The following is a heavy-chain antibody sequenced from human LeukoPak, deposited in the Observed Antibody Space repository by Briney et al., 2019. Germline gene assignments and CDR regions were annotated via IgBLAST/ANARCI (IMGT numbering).Heavy chain of an antibody. CDR2: ISGSGGST. CDR3: ASEHSGNYYRPFDY. Sequence: GGSLRLSCAASGFTFSSYAMSWVRQAPGKGLEWVSAISGSGGSTYYADSVKGRFTISRDNAKNSLYLQMNSLRAEDTAVYYCASEHSGNYYRPFDYWGQGTLVTVSS. D-gene: IGHD1-26*01. V-gene: IGHV3-23*01. J-gene: IGHJ4*02. CDR1: GFTFSSYA.